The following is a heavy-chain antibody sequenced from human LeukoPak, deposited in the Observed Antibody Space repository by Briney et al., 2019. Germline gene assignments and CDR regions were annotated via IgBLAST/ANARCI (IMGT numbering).Heavy chain of an antibody. V-gene: IGHV4-34*01. CDR1: GGSFGGYY. CDR3: ARGHSYGSPVDY. J-gene: IGHJ4*02. CDR2: INHNGNS. D-gene: IGHD5-18*01. Sequence: SETLSLTCAVYGGSFGGYYWSWIRQPPEKGLEWIGEINHNGNSNYNPSLKSRVTISVDTSKNQFSLKLTSVTAADTAVYYCARGHSYGSPVDYWGQGTLVTVSS.